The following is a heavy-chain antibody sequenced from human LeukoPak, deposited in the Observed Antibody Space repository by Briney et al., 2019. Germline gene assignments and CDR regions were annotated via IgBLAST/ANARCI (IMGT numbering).Heavy chain of an antibody. CDR3: ARREYDSPGQDDAFDI. CDR2: IYPGDSDT. Sequence: GESLKISCKGSGYGFTSYWIGWVRQMPGKGLEWMGIIYPGDSDTRYSPSFQGQVTISADKSISTAYLQWSSLKASDTAMYYCARREYDSPGQDDAFDIWGQGTMVTVSS. CDR1: GYGFTSYW. D-gene: IGHD3-22*01. J-gene: IGHJ3*02. V-gene: IGHV5-51*01.